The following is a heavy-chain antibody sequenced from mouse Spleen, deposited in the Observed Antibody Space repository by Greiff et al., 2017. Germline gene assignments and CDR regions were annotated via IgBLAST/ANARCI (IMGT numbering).Heavy chain of an antibody. V-gene: IGHV1S81*02. J-gene: IGHJ2*01. CDR2: INPSNGGT. D-gene: IGHD1-1*01. CDR1: GYTFTSYY. CDR3: TRSSHYYGRTYFDY. Sequence: QVQLQQSGAELVKPGASVTLSCKASGYTFTSYYMYWVKQRPGQGLEWIGEINPSNGGTNFNEKFKSKATLTVDKSSSTAYMQLSSLTSEDSAVYYCTRSSHYYGRTYFDYWGQGTTLTVSS.